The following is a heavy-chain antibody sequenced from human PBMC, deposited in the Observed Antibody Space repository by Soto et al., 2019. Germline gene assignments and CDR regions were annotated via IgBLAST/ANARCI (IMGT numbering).Heavy chain of an antibody. CDR2: ISYDGSNK. Sequence: RLSCAASGFTFSSYGMHWVRQAPGKGLEWVAVISYDGSNKYYADSVKGRFTISRDNSKNTLYLQMNSLRAEDTAVYYCAKDLMGSYSDAFDIWGQGTMVTVSS. CDR1: GFTFSSYG. D-gene: IGHD1-26*01. J-gene: IGHJ3*02. V-gene: IGHV3-30*18. CDR3: AKDLMGSYSDAFDI.